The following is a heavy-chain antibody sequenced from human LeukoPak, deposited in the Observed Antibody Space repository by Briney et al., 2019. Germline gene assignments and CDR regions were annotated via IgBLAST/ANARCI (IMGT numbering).Heavy chain of an antibody. D-gene: IGHD2-2*01. Sequence: GASVKVSCKASGYTFTSYGMNWVRQAPGQGLEWMGWINTNTGKPTYAQGFTGRFVFSLDSSVSTAYLQINSLNAEGTAVYYCARAASLDYWGQGTLVTVSS. CDR1: GYTFTSYG. CDR2: INTNTGKP. J-gene: IGHJ4*02. V-gene: IGHV7-4-1*02. CDR3: ARAASLDY.